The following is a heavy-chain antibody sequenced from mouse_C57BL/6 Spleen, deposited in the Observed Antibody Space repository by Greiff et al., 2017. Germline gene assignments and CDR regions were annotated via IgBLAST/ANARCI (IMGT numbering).Heavy chain of an antibody. V-gene: IGHV1-69*01. Sequence: QVQLQQPGAELVMPGASVKLSCKASGYTFTSYWMHWVKQRPGQGLEWIGEIDPSDSYTNYNQKFKGKSTLTVDKSSSTAYMQLSSLASEDSAVYYCASGNPYFDYWGQGTTVTVSS. J-gene: IGHJ2*01. D-gene: IGHD2-1*01. CDR3: ASGNPYFDY. CDR2: IDPSDSYT. CDR1: GYTFTSYW.